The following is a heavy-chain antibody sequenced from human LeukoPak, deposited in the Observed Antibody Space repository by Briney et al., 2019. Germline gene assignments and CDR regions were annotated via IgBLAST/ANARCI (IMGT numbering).Heavy chain of an antibody. CDR1: RFTFSSYT. CDR3: TRGSYGDYEY. D-gene: IGHD4-17*01. Sequence: GGSLRLSFSASRFTFSSYTMNWVRQAPGKGLEWVSSIDPSSTYIYYADSVKGRFTISRDNAQNSLYLQMNSLRAEDTAVYYCTRGSYGDYEYWGQGTLVTVSS. V-gene: IGHV3-21*01. CDR2: IDPSSTYI. J-gene: IGHJ4*02.